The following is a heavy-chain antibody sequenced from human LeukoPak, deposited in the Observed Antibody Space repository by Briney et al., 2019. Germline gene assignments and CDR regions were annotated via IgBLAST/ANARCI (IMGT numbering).Heavy chain of an antibody. D-gene: IGHD1-26*01. CDR2: MNPDSGNT. J-gene: IGHJ3*02. V-gene: IGHV1-8*01. CDR1: GYTFTSYD. Sequence: ASVKVSCKASGYTFTSYDINWVRQATGQGLEWMGWMNPDSGNTGYAQKFQGRVTMTRNTSISTAYMELSSLRSEDTAVYYCARGEVGLDAFDIWGQGTMVTVSS. CDR3: ARGEVGLDAFDI.